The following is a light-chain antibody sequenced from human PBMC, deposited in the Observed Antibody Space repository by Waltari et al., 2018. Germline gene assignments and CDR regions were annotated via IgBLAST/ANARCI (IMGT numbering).Light chain of an antibody. CDR3: SSYTSSSTPVV. CDR2: DVS. J-gene: IGLJ2*01. CDR1: SSDVGGYNS. Sequence: QSALTQPASVSGSPGQSITISCTGTSSDVGGYNSVSWYQQHPVKAPNLMIYDVSKRPSGVSNRFSGSKSGNTASLTISGLQAEDEADYYCSSYTSSSTPVVFGGGTKLTVL. V-gene: IGLV2-14*01.